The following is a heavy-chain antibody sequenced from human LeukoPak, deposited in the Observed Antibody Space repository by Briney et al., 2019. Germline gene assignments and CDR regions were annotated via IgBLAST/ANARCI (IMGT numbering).Heavy chain of an antibody. J-gene: IGHJ4*02. V-gene: IGHV4-59*01. CDR3: ATRPPNDSSGYLDN. CDR1: GDSISSYY. D-gene: IGHD3-22*01. CDR2: IYYSGTT. Sequence: PSETLSLTCTVSGDSISSYYWRWIRQPPGKGLEWIGYIYYSGTTTYNPSLKSRVTISVDTSKNQFSLKLSSVTAADAAVYYCATRPPNDSSGYLDNWGQGTLVTVSS.